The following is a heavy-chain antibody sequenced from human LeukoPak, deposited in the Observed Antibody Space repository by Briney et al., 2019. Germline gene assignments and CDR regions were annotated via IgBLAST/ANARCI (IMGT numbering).Heavy chain of an antibody. Sequence: PSEALSLTCTVSGGSISSGSYYWSWIRQPAGKGLEWIGRIYTSGSTNYNPSLKSRVTISVDTSKNQFSLKLSSVTAADTAVYYCARAWPSGDYVNWGQGTLVTVSS. CDR3: ARAWPSGDYVN. D-gene: IGHD4-17*01. J-gene: IGHJ4*02. CDR2: IYTSGST. CDR1: GGSISSGSYY. V-gene: IGHV4-61*02.